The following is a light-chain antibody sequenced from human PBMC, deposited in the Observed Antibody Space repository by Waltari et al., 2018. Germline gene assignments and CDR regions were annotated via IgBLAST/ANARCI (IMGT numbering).Light chain of an antibody. J-gene: IGLJ3*02. V-gene: IGLV2-14*01. CDR2: EVT. CDR1: SSDIGGHNY. Sequence: QSALTQPASVSGSPGQSITISCTGTSSDIGGHNYVSWYPQHPGKAPKLVIFEVTTRPSGVSNRFSGSESGNTASLTISGLQAEDEADYYCTSYTTSVTWVFGGGTKVTVL. CDR3: TSYTTSVTWV.